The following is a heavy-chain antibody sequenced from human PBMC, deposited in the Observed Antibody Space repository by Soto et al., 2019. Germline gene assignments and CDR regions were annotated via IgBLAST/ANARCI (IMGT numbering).Heavy chain of an antibody. J-gene: IGHJ4*02. CDR1: GFTFDDYA. D-gene: IGHD6-19*01. CDR2: ISWNSGSI. V-gene: IGHV3-9*01. Sequence: PGGSLRLSCAASGFTFDDYAMHWVRQAPGKGLEWVSGISWNSGSIGYADSVKGRFAISRDNAKNSLYLQLNSLRAEDTALYYCAKDTDGSGWQFDYWGQGTLVTVSS. CDR3: AKDTDGSGWQFDY.